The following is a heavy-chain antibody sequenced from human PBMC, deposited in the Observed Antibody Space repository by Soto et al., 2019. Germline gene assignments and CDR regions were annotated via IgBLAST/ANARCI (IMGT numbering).Heavy chain of an antibody. CDR2: ISSSSSYI. D-gene: IGHD3-10*01. J-gene: IGHJ6*03. CDR1: GFTFSSYS. V-gene: IGHV3-21*01. CDR3: AFGELLSRRDYYYYMDV. Sequence: GGSLRLSCAASGFTFSSYSMNWVRQAPGKGLEWVSSISSSSSYIYYADSVKGRFTISRDNAKNSLYLQMNSLRAEDTAVYYCAFGELLSRRDYYYYMDVWGKGTTVTVSS.